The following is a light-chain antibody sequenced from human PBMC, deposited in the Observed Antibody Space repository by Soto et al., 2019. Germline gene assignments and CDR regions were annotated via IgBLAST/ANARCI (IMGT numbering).Light chain of an antibody. Sequence: QSALTQPASVSGSPGQSITISCTGTSSDVGAYNYVSWYQQHPGKAPKLMIYDVSSRPSGVSNRFSGSKSGNTASLTISGLQAEDEADYYCSSYTSSSTLVFGGGTQLTV. CDR3: SSYTSSSTLV. CDR1: SSDVGAYNY. J-gene: IGLJ3*02. CDR2: DVS. V-gene: IGLV2-14*01.